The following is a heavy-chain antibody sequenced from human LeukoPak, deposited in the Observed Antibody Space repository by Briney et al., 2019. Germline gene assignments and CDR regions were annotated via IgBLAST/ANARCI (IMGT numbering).Heavy chain of an antibody. CDR2: ISYDGSNK. V-gene: IGHV3-30-3*01. Sequence: PGGSLRLSCAASGFTFSSYAMHWVRQAPGKGLEWVAVISYDGSNKYYADSVKGRFTISRDNAKNSLHLQMNSLRVEDTAVYYCVRGQQHLVRYYYYGMDVWGQGTAVTVSS. D-gene: IGHD6-13*01. CDR1: GFTFSSYA. J-gene: IGHJ6*02. CDR3: VRGQQHLVRYYYYGMDV.